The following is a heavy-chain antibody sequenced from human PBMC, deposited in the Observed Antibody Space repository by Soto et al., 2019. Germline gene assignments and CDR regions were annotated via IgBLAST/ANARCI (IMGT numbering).Heavy chain of an antibody. J-gene: IGHJ4*02. CDR2: IYYSGST. Sequence: PSETLSLTCTVSGGSISSYYWSWIRQPPGKGLEWIGYIYYSGSTNYNPSLKSRVTISVDTSKNQLSLKLSSVTAADTAVYYCARGPFPLRLGELSFDEWGQGTLVTVSS. CDR1: GGSISSYY. D-gene: IGHD3-16*02. CDR3: ARGPFPLRLGELSFDE. V-gene: IGHV4-59*01.